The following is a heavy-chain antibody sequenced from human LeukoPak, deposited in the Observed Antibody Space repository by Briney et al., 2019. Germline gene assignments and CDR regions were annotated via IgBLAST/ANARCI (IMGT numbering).Heavy chain of an antibody. CDR2: INHSGST. J-gene: IGHJ4*02. V-gene: IGHV4-34*01. CDR3: ARVTGLRPADY. Sequence: PSETLSLTCAVYGGSFSGYYWSWIRQPPGKGLEWIGEINHSGSTNYNPSLKSRVTISVDTSKNQFSLKLSSVTAADTAVYYCARVTGLRPADYWGQGTLVTVSS. D-gene: IGHD5-12*01. CDR1: GGSFSGYY.